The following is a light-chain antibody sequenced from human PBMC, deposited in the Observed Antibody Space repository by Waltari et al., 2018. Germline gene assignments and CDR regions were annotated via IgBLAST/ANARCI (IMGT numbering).Light chain of an antibody. J-gene: IGKJ4*01. Sequence: EILLTQSPGTLSLSPGERATLSCRASQVVTSNSLAWYKQSPGQSPSLLIYGASTRATGVPDKISGSGSGTYFTLTINKLEPEDFAVYYCQQYGTAPHTFGGGTKVEV. CDR3: QQYGTAPHT. CDR2: GAS. V-gene: IGKV3-20*01. CDR1: QVVTSNS.